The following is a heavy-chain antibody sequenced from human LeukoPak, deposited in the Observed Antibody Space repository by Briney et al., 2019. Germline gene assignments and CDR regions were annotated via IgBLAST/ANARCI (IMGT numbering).Heavy chain of an antibody. CDR3: ARDRPYQLLLSYYYGMDV. Sequence: GGSLRLSCAASGFTFSSYAMHWVRQAPGEGLEWVAVISYDGSNKYYADSVKGRFTISRDNSKNTLYQQMNSLRAEDTAVYYCARDRPYQLLLSYYYGMDVWGKGTTVTVSS. V-gene: IGHV3-30*04. D-gene: IGHD2-2*01. CDR1: GFTFSSYA. CDR2: ISYDGSNK. J-gene: IGHJ6*04.